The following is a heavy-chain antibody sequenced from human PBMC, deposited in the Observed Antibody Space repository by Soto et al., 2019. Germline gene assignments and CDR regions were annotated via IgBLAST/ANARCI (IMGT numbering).Heavy chain of an antibody. CDR3: ARELKAGGHFGMDV. Sequence: QVQLVQSGAEVKEPGSSVKVACQASGGAISTYAISWVRQAPGQGLEWMGGVIPLFGTSNYLPKFQGRVSIAADRSTETVYMELSRLRFDDTAVYFCARELKAGGHFGMDVWGQGTTVTVSS. V-gene: IGHV1-69*06. CDR2: VIPLFGTS. CDR1: GGAISTYA. J-gene: IGHJ6*02. D-gene: IGHD3-16*01.